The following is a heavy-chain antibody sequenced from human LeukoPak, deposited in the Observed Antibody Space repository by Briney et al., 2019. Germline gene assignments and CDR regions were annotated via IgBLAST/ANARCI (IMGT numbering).Heavy chain of an antibody. CDR3: ARDGGLHTNFDY. CDR2: TKPDGSAE. V-gene: IGHV3-7*01. D-gene: IGHD2-15*01. Sequence: GGSLRLSCAASGFSFRNYWMGWVRQAPGKGLEWVANTKPDGSAEYYADSVRGRFSTSRNNANNLLYLQMNSLRAEDTAVYYCARDGGLHTNFDYWGQGTLVTVSS. J-gene: IGHJ4*02. CDR1: GFSFRNYW.